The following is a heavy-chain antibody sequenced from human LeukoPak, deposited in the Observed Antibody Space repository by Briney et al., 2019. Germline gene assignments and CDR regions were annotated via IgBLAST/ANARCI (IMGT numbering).Heavy chain of an antibody. J-gene: IGHJ4*02. CDR3: GIAAAGNDY. Sequence: PGGSLRLSCAASGFTVSSNYMSWVRQAPGKGLEWVSVIYSGGSTYYADSVEGRFTISRDSSKNTLYLQMNSLRAEDTAVYYCGIAAAGNDYWGQGTLVTVSS. CDR1: GFTVSSNY. V-gene: IGHV3-66*01. D-gene: IGHD6-13*01. CDR2: IYSGGST.